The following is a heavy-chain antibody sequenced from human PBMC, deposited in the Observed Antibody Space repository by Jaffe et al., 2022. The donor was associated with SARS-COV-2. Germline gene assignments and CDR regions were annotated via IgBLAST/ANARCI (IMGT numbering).Heavy chain of an antibody. CDR3: ARVPPGDP. J-gene: IGHJ5*02. Sequence: QVQLQESGPGLVKPSETLSLTCTVSGGSISSYYWSWIRQPPGKGLEWIGYIYYSGSTNYNPSLKSRVTISVDTSKNQFSLKLSSVTAADTAVYYCARVPPGDPWGQGTLVTVSS. V-gene: IGHV4-59*01. CDR1: GGSISSYY. CDR2: IYYSGST.